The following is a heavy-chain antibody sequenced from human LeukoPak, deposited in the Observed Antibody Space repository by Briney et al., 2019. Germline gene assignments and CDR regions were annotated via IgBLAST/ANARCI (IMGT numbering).Heavy chain of an antibody. Sequence: GRSLRPACAASGFSVIDYSISSIRQSPGKGPEWISYVMSGRGSTNYADSVKGRFTISRDNAKNSVALQLDGLRADDTAVYFCTRERRGSYYAFESWGQGTLVTVSS. D-gene: IGHD3-16*01. CDR1: GFSVIDYS. CDR2: VMSGRGST. V-gene: IGHV3-11*06. J-gene: IGHJ5*01. CDR3: TRERRGSYYAFES.